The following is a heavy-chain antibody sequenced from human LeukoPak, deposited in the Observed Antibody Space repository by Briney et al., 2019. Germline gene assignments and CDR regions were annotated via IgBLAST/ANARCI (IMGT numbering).Heavy chain of an antibody. V-gene: IGHV3-30*02. CDR2: IRYDGSNK. CDR3: AKGLRITMVRGDQTYHDAFDI. Sequence: GGSLRLSCAASGFTFSSYGMHWVRQAPGKGLEWVAFIRYDGSNKYYADSVKGRFTISRDNSKNTLYLQMNSLRAEDTAVYYCAKGLRITMVRGDQTYHDAFDIWGQGTMVTVSS. D-gene: IGHD3-10*01. CDR1: GFTFSSYG. J-gene: IGHJ3*02.